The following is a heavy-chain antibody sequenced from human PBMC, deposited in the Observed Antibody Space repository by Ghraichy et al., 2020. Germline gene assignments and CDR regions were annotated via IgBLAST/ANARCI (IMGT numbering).Heavy chain of an antibody. V-gene: IGHV4-34*01. CDR1: GGSFSGYY. CDR3: AREREGDWYFDL. CDR2: INHSGST. Sequence: SETLSLTCAVYGGSFSGYYWSWIRQPPGKGLEWIGEINHSGSTNYNPSLKSRVTISVDTSKNQFSLKLSSVTAADTAVYYCAREREGDWYFDLWGRGTLVTVSS. J-gene: IGHJ2*01. D-gene: IGHD1-26*01.